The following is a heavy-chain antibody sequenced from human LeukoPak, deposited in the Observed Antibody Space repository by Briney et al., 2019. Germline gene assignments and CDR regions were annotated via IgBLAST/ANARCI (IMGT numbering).Heavy chain of an antibody. J-gene: IGHJ6*02. V-gene: IGHV3-23*01. CDR1: GGSFSGYY. D-gene: IGHD6-19*01. CDR2: ISSRGSTA. CDR3: AKDIAVAARYGMDD. Sequence: ETLSLTCSVYGGSFSGYYWSWVRQAPGEGLEWVSAISSRGSTAYYADSVKGRFTISRDNSKNTLYLQMDSLRAEDTAVYYCAKDIAVAARYGMDDWGQGTTVTVSS.